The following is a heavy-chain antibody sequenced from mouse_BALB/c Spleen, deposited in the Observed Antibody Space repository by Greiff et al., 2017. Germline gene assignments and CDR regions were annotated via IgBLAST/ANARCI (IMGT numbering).Heavy chain of an antibody. J-gene: IGHJ4*01. D-gene: IGHD3-1*01. CDR2: IYYSGTI. Sequence: EVKLVESGPGLVKPSQTVSLTCTVTGISITTGNYRWSWIRQFPGNKLEWIGYIYYSGTITYNPSLTSRTTITRDTSKNQFFLEMNSLTAEDTATYYCARERSRDYAMDYWGQGTSVTVSS. V-gene: IGHV3-5*02. CDR1: GISITTGNYR. CDR3: ARERSRDYAMDY.